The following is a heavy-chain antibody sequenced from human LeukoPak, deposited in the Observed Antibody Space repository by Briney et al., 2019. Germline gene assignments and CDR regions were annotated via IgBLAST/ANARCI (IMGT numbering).Heavy chain of an antibody. D-gene: IGHD3-22*01. V-gene: IGHV3-7*01. Sequence: GGSLRLSCAASGFTFSRYWMSWVRQAPGKGLEWVANIKQDRSEKDYVDSVKGRFTISRDNAKNSLYLQMNSLTAEDTAVYYCAKESESYDSSGSTFDHWGQGTLVTVSS. J-gene: IGHJ4*02. CDR1: GFTFSRYW. CDR3: AKESESYDSSGSTFDH. CDR2: IKQDRSEK.